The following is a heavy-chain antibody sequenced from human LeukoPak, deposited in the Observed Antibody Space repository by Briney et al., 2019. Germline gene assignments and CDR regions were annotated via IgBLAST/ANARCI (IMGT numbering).Heavy chain of an antibody. Sequence: ASVKVSCKASGYSFTSYYMHWVRQAPGQGLGWMGIINPSGGSTVYAQKFQGRVTMTRDTSTSTVNMELSRLRSDDTAVYYCARGYRTVGAIEYFQHWGQGTLVTVSS. J-gene: IGHJ1*01. CDR2: INPSGGST. D-gene: IGHD1-26*01. V-gene: IGHV1-46*01. CDR1: GYSFTSYY. CDR3: ARGYRTVGAIEYFQH.